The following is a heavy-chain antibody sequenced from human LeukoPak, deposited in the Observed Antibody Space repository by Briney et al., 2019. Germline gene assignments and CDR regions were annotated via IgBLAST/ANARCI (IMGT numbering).Heavy chain of an antibody. CDR2: MNPNNGKT. CDR3: ARGHVSGGGLYYFNS. D-gene: IGHD2-8*02. V-gene: IGHV1-8*03. J-gene: IGHJ4*02. CDR1: GYIFTSLD. Sequence: ASVKVSCKASGYIFTSLDMSWVRQAPGQGLEWMGWMNPNNGKTAYAQKFQGRVTITRNTAITTAYMELSSLRSDDTAVYYCARGHVSGGGLYYFNSWGQGTLVTVSS.